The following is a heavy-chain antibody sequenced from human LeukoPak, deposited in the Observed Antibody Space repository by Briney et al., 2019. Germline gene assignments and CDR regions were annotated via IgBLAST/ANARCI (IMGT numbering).Heavy chain of an antibody. J-gene: IGHJ5*02. D-gene: IGHD2-21*02. V-gene: IGHV1-2*02. Sequence: ASVKVSCKASGYTFTSYGISWVRQAPGQGLEWMGWINPNSGATNCAQNLQGRVTMTSDTSISTAYMELSSLTSDDTAVYYCGLVTSGNWWFDPWGQGTLVTVSS. CDR1: GYTFTSYG. CDR2: INPNSGAT. CDR3: GLVTSGNWWFDP.